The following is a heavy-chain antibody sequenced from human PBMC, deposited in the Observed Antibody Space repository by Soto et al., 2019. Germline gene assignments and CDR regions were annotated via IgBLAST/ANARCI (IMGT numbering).Heavy chain of an antibody. D-gene: IGHD5-18*01. CDR1: GDSITSGGYY. J-gene: IGHJ4*02. CDR2: IHYSGST. V-gene: IGHV4-31*03. Sequence: SETLSLTCTVSGDSITSGGYYLTWIRQHPGKALDWIGYIHYSGSTYYNPSLKSRVTISVDTSKNQFSLKLSSVTAADTAVYYCARGYGRNFDYWGQGTLVTVSS. CDR3: ARGYGRNFDY.